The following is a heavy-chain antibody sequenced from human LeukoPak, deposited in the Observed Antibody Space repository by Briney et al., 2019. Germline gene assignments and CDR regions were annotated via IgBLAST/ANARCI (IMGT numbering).Heavy chain of an antibody. CDR1: GFTFSSYG. CDR2: IRYDGSNK. J-gene: IGHJ6*03. CDR3: ATKYGDYGGYMDV. Sequence: GGSLRLSCEASGFTFSSYGMHWVRQAPGKGLEWVAFIRYDGSNKYYADSVKGRLTISRDNSKNTLYLQMNSLRAEDTAVYYCATKYGDYGGYMDVWGKGTTVTVSS. V-gene: IGHV3-30*02. D-gene: IGHD4-17*01.